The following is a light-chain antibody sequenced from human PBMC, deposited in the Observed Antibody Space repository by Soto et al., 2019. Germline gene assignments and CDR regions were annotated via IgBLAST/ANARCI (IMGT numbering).Light chain of an antibody. CDR2: DAS. V-gene: IGKV3-11*01. Sequence: EIVLTQSPATLSLSPGERATLSCRASQSVGDSLAWYQHKPGLAPRLLISDASYRATGIPARFSGSGSGTDCTLTISSLEPEDVAVYYCQQRNSGWTFGRGTKVEIK. J-gene: IGKJ1*01. CDR3: QQRNSGWT. CDR1: QSVGDS.